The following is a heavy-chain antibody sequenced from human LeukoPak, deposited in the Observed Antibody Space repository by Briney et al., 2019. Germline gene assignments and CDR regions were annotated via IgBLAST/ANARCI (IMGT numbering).Heavy chain of an antibody. V-gene: IGHV4-4*07. CDR2: IYTSGGT. CDR3: ARWGWPGQVTGPFDY. Sequence: PSETLSLTCTVSGGSISSYYWSWIRQPAGKGLEWIGRIYTSGGTNHNPSLKSRVTISVDKSKNQFSLKLSSVTAADTAVYYCARWGWPGQVTGPFDYWGQGTLVTVSS. CDR1: GGSISSYY. J-gene: IGHJ4*02. D-gene: IGHD5-24*01.